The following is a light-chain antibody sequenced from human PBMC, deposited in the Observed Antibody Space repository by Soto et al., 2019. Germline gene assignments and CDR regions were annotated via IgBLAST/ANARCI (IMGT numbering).Light chain of an antibody. CDR1: QSITTY. CDR2: GAS. V-gene: IGKV1-39*01. J-gene: IGKJ1*01. Sequence: DIQMTQSPPSLSASVGDRVTVTCRASQSITTYLNWYQQKPGRAPKLQIYGASSLQSGGPSRFSGSGSGTDFTLTITSLQPEDFATYICQQSYGTPWTFGQGTKVEIK. CDR3: QQSYGTPWT.